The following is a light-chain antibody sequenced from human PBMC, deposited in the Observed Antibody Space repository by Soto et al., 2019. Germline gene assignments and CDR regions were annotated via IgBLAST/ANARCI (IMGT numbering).Light chain of an antibody. CDR1: QSVSNSY. V-gene: IGKV3-20*01. J-gene: IGKJ5*01. Sequence: ENVLMQSPGTLSLSPGERATLSCRASQSVSNSYLAWYQQKPGQAPRLLIYGASYRATGIPDRFSGSGSGTDFTLTISRLEPEDFAVYYCQHFGSSLRTFGQGTRLEIK. CDR2: GAS. CDR3: QHFGSSLRT.